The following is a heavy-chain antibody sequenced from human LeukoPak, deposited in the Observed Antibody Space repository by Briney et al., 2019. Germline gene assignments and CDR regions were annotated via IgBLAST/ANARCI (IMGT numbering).Heavy chain of an antibody. CDR1: GYTFTGYY. CDR2: INPSSGGT. V-gene: IGHV1-2*02. J-gene: IGHJ5*02. CDR3: ARVYCSSTSRYGGVNWFDP. D-gene: IGHD2-2*01. Sequence: ASVKVSCKASGYTFTGYYMHWVRQAPGQGLEWMGWINPSSGGTNYAQKFQGRVTMTRDTSISTAYMELSRLRSDDTAVYYCARVYCSSTSRYGGVNWFDPWGQGTLVTVSS.